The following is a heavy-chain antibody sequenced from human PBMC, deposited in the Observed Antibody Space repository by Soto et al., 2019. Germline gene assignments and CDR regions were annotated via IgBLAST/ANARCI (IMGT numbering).Heavy chain of an antibody. CDR3: ARGGLGYCSGGSCYSAELSRYYYGMDV. D-gene: IGHD2-15*01. V-gene: IGHV4-31*03. J-gene: IGHJ6*02. CDR1: GGSISSGGYY. Sequence: SETQSLTCTVSGGSISSGGYYWSWIRQHPGKGLEWIGYIYYSGSTYYNPSLKSRVTISVDMSKNQFSLKLSSVTAADTAVYYCARGGLGYCSGGSCYSAELSRYYYGMDVWGQGTTVTVS. CDR2: IYYSGST.